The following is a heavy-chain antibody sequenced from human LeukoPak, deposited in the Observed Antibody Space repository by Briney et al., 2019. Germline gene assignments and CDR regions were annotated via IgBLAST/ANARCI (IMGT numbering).Heavy chain of an antibody. D-gene: IGHD2-21*01. CDR1: GFTFDDYA. Sequence: PGRSLRLSCAASGFTFDDYAMHWVRQAPGKGLEWVSGISWNSGSIGYADSVKGRFTISRDNSKNTLYLQMNSLRAEDTAVYYCAKSLFSLTDYWGQGTLVTVSS. J-gene: IGHJ4*02. V-gene: IGHV3-9*01. CDR2: ISWNSGSI. CDR3: AKSLFSLTDY.